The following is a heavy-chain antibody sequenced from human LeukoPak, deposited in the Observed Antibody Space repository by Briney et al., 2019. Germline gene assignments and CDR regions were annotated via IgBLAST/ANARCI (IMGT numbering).Heavy chain of an antibody. D-gene: IGHD6-13*01. CDR1: GYTFSSYW. V-gene: IGHV5-51*01. J-gene: IGHJ4*02. CDR3: ARARRSSTPEVGDVFKTWYFFEY. CDR2: IYPLDSDV. Sequence: GESLKISCQASGYTFSSYWIAWVRQMPGKGLECMGLIYPLDSDVKYSPSFQGQVTISADKSISTAYLQWSSLKASDTAMHYCARARRSSTPEVGDVFKTWYFFEYWGQGALVTVSS.